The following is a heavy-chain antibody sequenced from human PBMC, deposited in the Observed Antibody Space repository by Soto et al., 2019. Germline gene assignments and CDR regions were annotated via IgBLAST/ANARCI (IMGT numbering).Heavy chain of an antibody. D-gene: IGHD3-10*01. V-gene: IGHV4-61*03. CDR1: GDSVNSGRYY. CDR2: ILSSGTT. J-gene: IGHJ4*02. Sequence: QVQLQESGPGLVKPSETLSLTCTVSGDSVNSGRYYWSWIRQPPGLGLEWPGYILSSGTTNYNPSLMSPVNTSLLTSKNHFPLNLTAVIAANTAVYYCTRVAMPYYFLTSGHIYYHFLGAGTLVTFSS. CDR3: TRVAMPYYFLTSGHIYYHF.